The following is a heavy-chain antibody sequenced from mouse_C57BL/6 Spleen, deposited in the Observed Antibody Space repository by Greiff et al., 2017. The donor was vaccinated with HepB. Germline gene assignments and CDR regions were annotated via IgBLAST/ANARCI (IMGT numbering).Heavy chain of an antibody. D-gene: IGHD1-1*01. CDR3: ARGYYGSSGAWFAY. V-gene: IGHV3-6*01. CDR1: GYSITSGYY. J-gene: IGHJ3*01. Sequence: EVKLQESGPGLVKPSQSLSLTCSVTGYSITSGYYWNWIRQFPGNKLEWMGYISYDGSNNYNPSLKNRISITRDTSKNQFFLKLNSVTTEDTATYYCARGYYGSSGAWFAYWGQGTLVTVSA. CDR2: ISYDGSN.